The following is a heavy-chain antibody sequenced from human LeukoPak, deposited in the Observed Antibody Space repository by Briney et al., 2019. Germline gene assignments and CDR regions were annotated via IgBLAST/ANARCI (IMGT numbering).Heavy chain of an antibody. CDR3: ATADYYDSSGQFDY. J-gene: IGHJ4*02. Sequence: ASVKVSCKVSGYTLTELSMHWVRQAPGKGLEWMGGFDPEDGETIYAQKFQGRVTMTEDTSTDTAYMELSSLRSEDTAVYYCATADYYDSSGQFDYWGQGTLVTVSS. CDR1: GYTLTELS. D-gene: IGHD3-22*01. V-gene: IGHV1-24*01. CDR2: FDPEDGET.